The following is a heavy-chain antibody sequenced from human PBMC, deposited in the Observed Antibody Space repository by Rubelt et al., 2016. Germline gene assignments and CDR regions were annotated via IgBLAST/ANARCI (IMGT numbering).Heavy chain of an antibody. CDR3: ARGGMGGSTGYFDY. Sequence: GGVVQPGRSLRLSCAASGFTFSSYGMHWVRQAPGKGLEWVAVIWYDGSNKYYADSVKGRFTISRDNSKNTLYLQMNSLRAEDTAVYYCARGGMGGSTGYFDYRGQGTLVTVSS. CDR2: IWYDGSNK. V-gene: IGHV3-33*01. J-gene: IGHJ4*02. CDR1: GFTFSSYG. D-gene: IGHD1-26*01.